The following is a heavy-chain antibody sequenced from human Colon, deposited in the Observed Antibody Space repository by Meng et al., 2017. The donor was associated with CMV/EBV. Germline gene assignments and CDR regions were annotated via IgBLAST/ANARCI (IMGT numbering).Heavy chain of an antibody. D-gene: IGHD5-24*01. V-gene: IGHV1-69*04. J-gene: IGHJ4*02. CDR3: ARDGIDGYNFDY. CDR2: IIPMLGIT. CDR1: GGTFSSYT. Sequence: CKASGGTFSSYTISWVRQAPGQGLEWLGRIIPMLGITNYAQKFQGRVTITADKSTRTAYMELSSLRSEDTAVYYCARDGIDGYNFDYWGQGTLVTVSS.